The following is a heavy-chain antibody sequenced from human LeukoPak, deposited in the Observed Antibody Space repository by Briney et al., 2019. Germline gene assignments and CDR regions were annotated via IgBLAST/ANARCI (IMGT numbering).Heavy chain of an antibody. CDR1: GGSFSGYY. D-gene: IGHD6-13*01. CDR2: INHSGST. Sequence: PSETLSLTCAVYGGSFSGYYWSWIRQPPGKGLEWIGEINHSGSTNYNPSLKSRVTISVDTSKTQFSLKLSSVTAADTAVYYCERGSAAAGTRYGYYYYMDVWGKGTTVTVSS. J-gene: IGHJ6*03. V-gene: IGHV4-34*01. CDR3: ERGSAAAGTRYGYYYYMDV.